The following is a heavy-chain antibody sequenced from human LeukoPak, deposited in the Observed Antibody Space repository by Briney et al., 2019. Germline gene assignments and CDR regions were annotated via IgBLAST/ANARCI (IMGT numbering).Heavy chain of an antibody. V-gene: IGHV4-39*01. J-gene: IGHJ4*02. CDR1: GFTFSSYA. D-gene: IGHD3-9*01. CDR3: ARLTYDIFTGYHHACFDY. CDR2: MYYSGTT. Sequence: GPLRLSCAASGFTFSSYAMSWVRQPPGKGLEWIGIMYYSGTTYYNPSLKSRVTISVDTSKNQFSLKLSSVTAADTAVYYCARLTYDIFTGYHHACFDYWGQGTLVTVSS.